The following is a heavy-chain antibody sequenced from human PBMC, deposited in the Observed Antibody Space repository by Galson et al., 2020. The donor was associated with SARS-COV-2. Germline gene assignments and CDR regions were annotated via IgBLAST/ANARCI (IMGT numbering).Heavy chain of an antibody. CDR2: ISYDGSNK. D-gene: IGHD6-6*01. J-gene: IGHJ5*02. CDR1: GFTFSSYG. Sequence: GESLKISCAASGFTFSSYGMHWVRQAPGKGLEWVAVISYDGSNKYYADSVKARFTISRDNSKNTLYLQMNGLRAEDTAVYYCSKALGQSIAATPTSGLDPWGQGTLVTVSS. CDR3: SKALGQSIAATPTSGLDP. V-gene: IGHV3-30*18.